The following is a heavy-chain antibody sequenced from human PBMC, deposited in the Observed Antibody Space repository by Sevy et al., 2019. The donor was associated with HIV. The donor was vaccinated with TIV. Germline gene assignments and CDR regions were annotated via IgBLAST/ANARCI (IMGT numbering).Heavy chain of an antibody. CDR3: AKSDAMITFGGVRY. CDR1: GFTFSSYA. D-gene: IGHD3-16*01. V-gene: IGHV3-23*01. CDR2: ISGSGGST. Sequence: GGSLRLSCAASGFTFSSYAMSWVRQAPGKGLEWVSAISGSGGSTYYADSVKGWFTISRDNSKNTLYLQMNSLRAEDTAVYYCAKSDAMITFGGVRYWGQGTLVTVSS. J-gene: IGHJ4*02.